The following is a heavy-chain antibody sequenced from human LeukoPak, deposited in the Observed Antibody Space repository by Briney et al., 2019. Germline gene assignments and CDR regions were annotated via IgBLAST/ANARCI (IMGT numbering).Heavy chain of an antibody. CDR3: ARRSSGWHYYFDY. Sequence: HSGGSLRLSCAASGFSFSDYEMNWVRQAPGKGLEWVSYISSSGSTIYYADSVKGRFTISRDNAKNSLYLQVNSLRAEDTAVYYCARRSSGWHYYFDYWGQGTLVTVSS. CDR2: ISSSGSTI. J-gene: IGHJ4*02. D-gene: IGHD6-19*01. CDR1: GFSFSDYE. V-gene: IGHV3-48*03.